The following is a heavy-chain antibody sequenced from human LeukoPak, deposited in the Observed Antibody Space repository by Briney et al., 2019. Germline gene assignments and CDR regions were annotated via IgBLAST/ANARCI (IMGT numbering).Heavy chain of an antibody. CDR2: MNPNSGNT. CDR1: GYTFSNND. CDR3: ARRSDDYDSSAYYH. D-gene: IGHD3-22*01. Sequence: ASVKVSCKASGYTFSNNDINWVRQATGQGLEWMGWMNPNSGNTGYAQKFQGRVTMTMDPSISTAYMELSSLRSEDTAVYYCARRSDDYDSSAYYHWGQGTLVTVSS. V-gene: IGHV1-8*01. J-gene: IGHJ4*02.